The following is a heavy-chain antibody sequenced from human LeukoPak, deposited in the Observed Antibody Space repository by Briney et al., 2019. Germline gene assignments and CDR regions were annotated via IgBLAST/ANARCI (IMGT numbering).Heavy chain of an antibody. D-gene: IGHD3-10*01. CDR3: ARTMVRGVSLEDMDV. CDR2: IIPIFGTA. Sequence: SVKVSCKASGGTFSSYAISWVRQAPGQGLEWMGRIIPIFGTANYAQKFQGRVAITTDESTSTAYMELSSLRSEDTAVYYCARTMVRGVSLEDMDVWGKGTTVTVSS. CDR1: GGTFSSYA. J-gene: IGHJ6*03. V-gene: IGHV1-69*05.